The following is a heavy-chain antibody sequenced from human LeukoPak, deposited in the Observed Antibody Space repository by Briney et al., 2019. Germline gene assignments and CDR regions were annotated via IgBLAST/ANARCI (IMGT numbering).Heavy chain of an antibody. D-gene: IGHD6-19*01. Sequence: GGSLRLSCAASGITFRSYGMHWVRQAPGKGLEWVAFIWYDGSNKYYADSVKGRFTISRDNSKNTLYLQMNSLRAEDTAVYYCAKDGGSGWYYYYYYGMDVWGQGTTVTVSS. CDR2: IWYDGSNK. CDR3: AKDGGSGWYYYYYYGMDV. CDR1: GITFRSYG. V-gene: IGHV3-30*02. J-gene: IGHJ6*02.